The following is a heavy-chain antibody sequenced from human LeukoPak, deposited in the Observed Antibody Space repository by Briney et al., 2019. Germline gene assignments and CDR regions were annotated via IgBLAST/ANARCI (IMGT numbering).Heavy chain of an antibody. D-gene: IGHD3-16*02. CDR2: ISGSGGST. J-gene: IGHJ4*02. CDR1: GFTFSSYA. V-gene: IGHV3-23*01. CDR3: AKTHFLLGVIVPLFDY. Sequence: GGSLRLSCAASGFTFSSYAISWVRQAPGKGLEWVSPISGSGGSTYYADSVKGRFTISRDNSKNTLYLQMNSLRAEDTAVYYCAKTHFLLGVIVPLFDYWGQGTLVTVSS.